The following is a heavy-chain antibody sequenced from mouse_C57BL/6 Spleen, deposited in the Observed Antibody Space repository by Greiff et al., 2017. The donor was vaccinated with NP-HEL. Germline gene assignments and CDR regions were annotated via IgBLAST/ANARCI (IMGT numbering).Heavy chain of an antibody. CDR3: ARSPNWEAMDY. CDR2: IYPGDGDT. V-gene: IGHV1-82*01. CDR1: GYAFSSSW. Sequence: LQESGPELVKPGASVKISCKASGYAFSSSWMNWVKQRPGKGLEWIGRIYPGDGDTNYNGKFKGKATLTADKSSSTAYMQLSSLTSEDSAVYFCARSPNWEAMDYWGQGTSVTVSS. D-gene: IGHD4-1*01. J-gene: IGHJ4*01.